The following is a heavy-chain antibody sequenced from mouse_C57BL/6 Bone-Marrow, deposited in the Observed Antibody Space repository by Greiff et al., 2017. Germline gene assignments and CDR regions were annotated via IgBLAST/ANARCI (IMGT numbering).Heavy chain of an antibody. CDR1: GFTFSSYA. CDR2: ISDGGSYT. D-gene: IGHD4-1*01. V-gene: IGHV5-4*01. J-gene: IGHJ2*01. CDR3: AGTGHYFDY. Sequence: EVQGVESGGGLVKPGGSLKFSCAASGFTFSSYAMSWVRQTPEKRLEWVATISDGGSYTYYPDNVKGRFTISRDNAKNNLYLHMSHLKSEDTAMYYCAGTGHYFDYWGQGTTLTVSS.